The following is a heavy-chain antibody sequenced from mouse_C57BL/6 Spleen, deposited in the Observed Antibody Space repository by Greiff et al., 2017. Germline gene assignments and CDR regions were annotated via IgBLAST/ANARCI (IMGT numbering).Heavy chain of an antibody. CDR1: GYTFTSYG. CDR2: IYPRSGNT. V-gene: IGHV1-81*01. J-gene: IGHJ4*01. Sequence: QVQLQQSGAELARPGASVKLSCKASGYTFTSYGISWVKQSTGQGLEWIGEIYPRSGNTYYNEKFKGKATLTADKSSSTAYMELRSLTSEDSAVYFCARSGNPYYAMDYWGQGTSVTVSS. CDR3: ARSGNPYYAMDY. D-gene: IGHD2-1*01.